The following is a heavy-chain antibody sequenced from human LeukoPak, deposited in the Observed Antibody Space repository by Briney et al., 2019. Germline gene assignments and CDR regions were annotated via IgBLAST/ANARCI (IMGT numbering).Heavy chain of an antibody. J-gene: IGHJ5*02. CDR3: ARDGAVAGTFLDDNWFDP. CDR1: GGSISSYY. Sequence: SETLSLTCTASGGSISSYYWSWIRQPPGKGLEWTGFIYYSGSTNYNPSLKSRVTISLDTSKNQFSLKLNSVTAADTAVYYCARDGAVAGTFLDDNWFDPWGQGTLVTVSS. CDR2: IYYSGST. V-gene: IGHV4-59*01. D-gene: IGHD6-19*01.